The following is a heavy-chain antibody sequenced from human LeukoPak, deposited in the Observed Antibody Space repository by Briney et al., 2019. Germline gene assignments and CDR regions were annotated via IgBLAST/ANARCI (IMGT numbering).Heavy chain of an antibody. CDR1: GFTFDSYA. V-gene: IGHV3-23*01. CDR3: AKDLRPVAEGYFDL. J-gene: IGHJ2*01. D-gene: IGHD6-19*01. CDR2: ISSIGGKT. Sequence: GGSLRLSCAVSGFTFDSYAMSWVRQAPGKGLEWVSAISSIGGKTYYADSVKGRFTVSRDNSKNRLYLQMNSLRAEDTALYYCAKDLRPVAEGYFDLWGRGTLVTVSS.